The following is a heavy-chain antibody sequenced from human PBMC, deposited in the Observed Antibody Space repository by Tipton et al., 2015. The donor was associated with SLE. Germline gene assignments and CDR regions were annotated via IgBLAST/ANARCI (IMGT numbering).Heavy chain of an antibody. CDR1: GGSISSSSYY. CDR2: IYYSGST. D-gene: IGHD1-1*01. Sequence: TLSLTCTVSGGSISSSSYYWGWIRQPPGKGLEWIGSIYYSGSTYYNPSLKSRVTISVDTSKNQFSLKLSSVTAADTAVYYCAKEAEVPMYNWFDPWGQGTLVTVSS. J-gene: IGHJ5*02. CDR3: AKEAEVPMYNWFDP. V-gene: IGHV4-39*02.